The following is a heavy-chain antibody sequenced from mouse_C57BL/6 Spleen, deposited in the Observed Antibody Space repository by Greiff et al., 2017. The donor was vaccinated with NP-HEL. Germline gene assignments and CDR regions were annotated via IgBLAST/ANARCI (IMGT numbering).Heavy chain of an antibody. CDR1: GYTFTDYE. D-gene: IGHD1-1*01. J-gene: IGHJ1*03. V-gene: IGHV1-15*01. CDR2: IDPGTGGT. Sequence: VHLVESGAELVRPGASVTLSCKASGYTFTDYEMHWVKQTPVHGLEWIGTIDPGTGGTAYNEKFKGKAILTAEKSSSTAYMELRILTSEDSAVYYCTRGGLRLTGYFDVWGTGTTVTVSS. CDR3: TRGGLRLTGYFDV.